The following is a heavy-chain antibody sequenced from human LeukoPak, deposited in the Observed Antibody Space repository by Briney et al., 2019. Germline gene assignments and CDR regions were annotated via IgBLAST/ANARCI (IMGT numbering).Heavy chain of an antibody. J-gene: IGHJ4*02. D-gene: IGHD4-23*01. V-gene: IGHV3-48*03. Sequence: GGSLRHSCAVSGLTFSGSWKTWIRQAPGKGLEWVSYISSSGSTIYYADSVKGRFTISRDNAKNSLYLQMNSLRAEDTAVYYCARDYGGSSPFDYWGQGTLVTVSS. CDR3: ARDYGGSSPFDY. CDR2: ISSSGSTI. CDR1: GLTFSGSW.